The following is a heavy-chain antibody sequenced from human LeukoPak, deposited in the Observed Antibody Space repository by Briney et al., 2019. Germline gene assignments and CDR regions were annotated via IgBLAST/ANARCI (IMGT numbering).Heavy chain of an antibody. CDR3: ASSGWELYYYYYMDV. D-gene: IGHD6-19*01. J-gene: IGHJ6*03. CDR1: GFTFSSYA. Sequence: GGSLRLSCAASGFTFSSYAMHWVRQAPGKGLEWVAVISHDGSNKYYADSVKGRFTISRDNSKNTLYLQMNSLRAEDTAVYYCASSGWELYYYYYMDVWGKGTTVTVSS. CDR2: ISHDGSNK. V-gene: IGHV3-30*04.